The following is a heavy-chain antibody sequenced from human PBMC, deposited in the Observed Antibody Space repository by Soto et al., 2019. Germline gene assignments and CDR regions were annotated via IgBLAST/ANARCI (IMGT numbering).Heavy chain of an antibody. CDR2: INAGNGNT. CDR3: ARVKRITMVRGVFDY. V-gene: IGHV1-3*01. Sequence: QVQLVQSGAEVKKPGASVKVSCKASGYTFTSYAMHWVRQAPGQRLEWMGWINAGNGNTKYSQKFQGRVTITRDTSASTAYMELSSLRSEDTAVYYCARVKRITMVRGVFDYWGQGTLVTVSS. J-gene: IGHJ4*02. CDR1: GYTFTSYA. D-gene: IGHD3-10*01.